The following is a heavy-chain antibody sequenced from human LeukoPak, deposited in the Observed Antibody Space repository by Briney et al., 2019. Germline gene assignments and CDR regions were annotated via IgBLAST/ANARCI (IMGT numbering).Heavy chain of an antibody. V-gene: IGHV3-33*01. CDR3: ARVYGSGSYHDY. D-gene: IGHD3-10*01. Sequence: GGSLRLSCAASGFTFSSYGMHWVRQAPGKGLEWAAVIWYDGSNKYYADSVKGRFTISRDNSKNTLYLQMNSLRAEDTAVYYCARVYGSGSYHDYWGQGTLVTVSS. J-gene: IGHJ4*02. CDR2: IWYDGSNK. CDR1: GFTFSSYG.